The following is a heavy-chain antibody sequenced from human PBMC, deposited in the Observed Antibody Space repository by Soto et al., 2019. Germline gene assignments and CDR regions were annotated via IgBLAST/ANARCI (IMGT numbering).Heavy chain of an antibody. CDR3: ARGWGGWLRSSHYYYGMAV. V-gene: IGHV4-34*01. J-gene: IGHJ6*02. Sequence: WETRSLRWAGSGGLFSRCYWLVFRHPPGKGLEWIGEINHSGSTNYNPSLKSRVTISVDTSKNQFSLKLSSVTAADTAVYYCARGWGGWLRSSHYYYGMAVWGQGPTVT. D-gene: IGHD5-12*01. CDR1: GGLFSRCY. CDR2: INHSGST.